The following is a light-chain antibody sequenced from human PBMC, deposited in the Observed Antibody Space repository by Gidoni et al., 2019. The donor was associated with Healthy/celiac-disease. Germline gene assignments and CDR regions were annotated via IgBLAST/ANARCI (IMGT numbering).Light chain of an antibody. J-gene: IGKJ2*01. Sequence: IVLTHSPDSLAVSLGERATINCKSSQSVLYSSNNKNYLAWYQQKPGQPPKLLIYWASTRESGVPDRFSGSGSGTDFTLTISSLQAEDVAVYYCQQYYSTLYTFXXXTKLEIK. CDR1: QSVLYSSNNKNY. V-gene: IGKV4-1*01. CDR2: WAS. CDR3: QQYYSTLYT.